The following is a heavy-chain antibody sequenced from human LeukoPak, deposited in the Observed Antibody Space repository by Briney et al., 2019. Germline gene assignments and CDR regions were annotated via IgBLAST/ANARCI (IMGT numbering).Heavy chain of an antibody. J-gene: IGHJ4*02. V-gene: IGHV3-9*03. CDR1: GFTFEEYA. Sequence: GGPLRLSCAASGFTFEEYAMHWVRQAPGKGLEWVLGITWNSDIMGYADSVKGRFTISRDNAKNSLYLQMNSLRAEDLALYYCAKTSVRYCSTTSCYYFDYWGQGTLVTVSS. D-gene: IGHD2-2*01. CDR2: ITWNSDIM. CDR3: AKTSVRYCSTTSCYYFDY.